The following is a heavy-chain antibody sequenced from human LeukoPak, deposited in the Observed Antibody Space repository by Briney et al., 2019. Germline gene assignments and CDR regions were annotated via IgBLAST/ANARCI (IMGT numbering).Heavy chain of an antibody. CDR3: AGSVQDYYDSSGYFMYYFDY. CDR1: GGSISSGDYY. D-gene: IGHD3-22*01. Sequence: SETLSLTCTVSGGSISSGDYYWSWIRQPPGKGLEWIGYIYCSGSTYYNPSLKSRVTISVDTSKNQFSLKLSSVTAADTAVYYCAGSVQDYYDSSGYFMYYFDYWGQGTLVTVST. CDR2: IYCSGST. V-gene: IGHV4-30-4*08. J-gene: IGHJ4*02.